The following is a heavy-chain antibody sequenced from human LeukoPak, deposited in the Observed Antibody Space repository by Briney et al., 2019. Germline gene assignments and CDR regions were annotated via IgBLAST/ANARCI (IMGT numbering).Heavy chain of an antibody. J-gene: IGHJ2*01. V-gene: IGHV3-23*01. D-gene: IGHD2-21*02. Sequence: GGSLRLSCAASGFTFSSYAMSWVRQAPGKGLEWVSAISGSGGSTYYADSVKGRFTISRDNSKNTLYLQMNSLRAEDTAVYYCAKDFADIVVVTAVTYWYFDLWGRGTLVTVSS. CDR2: ISGSGGST. CDR3: AKDFADIVVVTAVTYWYFDL. CDR1: GFTFSSYA.